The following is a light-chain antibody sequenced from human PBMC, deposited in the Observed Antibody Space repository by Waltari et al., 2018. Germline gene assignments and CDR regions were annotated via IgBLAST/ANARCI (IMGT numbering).Light chain of an antibody. V-gene: IGLV2-23*01. Sequence: QSALTQPASVSGSPGQSITISCTGSSNVGSYTFVSWYQHHPGKAPKVIICEDTERPSGVSNRFSASKSGETASLPISGLQAEDEADYYCCSYSRTSVIFGGGTKVTVL. CDR1: SNVGSYTF. J-gene: IGLJ2*01. CDR3: CSYSRTSVI. CDR2: EDT.